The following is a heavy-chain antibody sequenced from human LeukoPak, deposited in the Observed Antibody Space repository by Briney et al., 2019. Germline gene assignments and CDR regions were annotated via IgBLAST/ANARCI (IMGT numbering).Heavy chain of an antibody. CDR2: IYYSGST. CDR1: GVSISSYY. Sequence: SETLSLTCTVSGVSISSYYWSWIRQPPGKGLEWIGYIYYSGSTKYNPSLKSRLTISVDRTENQFSLKLSSVTAADTAVYYCARDSLWFGEPVGFFDYWGPGTLVTVSS. CDR3: ARDSLWFGEPVGFFDY. D-gene: IGHD3-10*01. V-gene: IGHV4-59*01. J-gene: IGHJ4*02.